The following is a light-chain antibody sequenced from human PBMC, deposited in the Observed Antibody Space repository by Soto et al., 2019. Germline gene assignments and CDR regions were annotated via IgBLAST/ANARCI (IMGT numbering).Light chain of an antibody. V-gene: IGLV1-51*01. CDR3: GTWDSSLSAAV. J-gene: IGLJ7*01. Sequence: QSVLTQPPSVSAAPGQKVTISCSGASSNIGDNYVSWYQQLPGTVHKLLIYDNNKRPSGIPDRFSGSKSGTSGTLDITGLQTGDEADYYCGTWDSSLSAAVFGGGTQLTVL. CDR1: SSNIGDNY. CDR2: DNN.